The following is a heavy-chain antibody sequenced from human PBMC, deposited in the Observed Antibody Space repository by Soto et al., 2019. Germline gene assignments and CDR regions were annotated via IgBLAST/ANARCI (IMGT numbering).Heavy chain of an antibody. CDR2: IYSGGST. Sequence: GGSLRLSCAASGFTVSSNYMSWVRQAPGKGLEWVSVIYSGGSTYYADSVKGRFTISRDNSKNTLYLQMNSLRAEDTAVYYCARAMNYYDSSGYYLPPDAFDIWGQGTMVT. V-gene: IGHV3-66*01. D-gene: IGHD3-22*01. CDR1: GFTVSSNY. J-gene: IGHJ3*02. CDR3: ARAMNYYDSSGYYLPPDAFDI.